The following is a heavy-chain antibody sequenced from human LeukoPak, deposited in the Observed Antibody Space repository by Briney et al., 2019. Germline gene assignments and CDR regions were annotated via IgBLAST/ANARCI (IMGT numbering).Heavy chain of an antibody. J-gene: IGHJ6*03. CDR1: GGSFSGYY. Sequence: SETLSLTCAVYGGSFSGYYWSWIRQPPGKGLEWIGEINHSGSTNYNPSLKSRVTISVDTSKNQFSLKLSSVTAADTAVYYCAAYGDRPSYYYYYYMDVWGKGTTVTISS. CDR3: AAYGDRPSYYYYYYMDV. V-gene: IGHV4-34*01. D-gene: IGHD4-17*01. CDR2: INHSGST.